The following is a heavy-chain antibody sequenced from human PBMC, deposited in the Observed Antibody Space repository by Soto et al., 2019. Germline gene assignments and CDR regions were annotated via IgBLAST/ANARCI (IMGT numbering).Heavy chain of an antibody. CDR1: GFNFRDHV. J-gene: IGHJ5*02. V-gene: IGHV3-30*04. Sequence: QVQLVESGGGVVQPGRSVRLSCEASGFNFRDHVMHWVRQVPGKGLEWVSVIAHEGSYKFYIDSVKGRFTVSRDNSKNTLYLQMDSLRPEDTAVYYCAKRAVGSWLDPWGQGTLVTVSS. CDR2: IAHEGSYK. CDR3: AKRAVGSWLDP.